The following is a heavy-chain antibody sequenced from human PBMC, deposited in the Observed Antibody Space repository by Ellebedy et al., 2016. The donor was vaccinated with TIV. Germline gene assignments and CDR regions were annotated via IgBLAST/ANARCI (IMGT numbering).Heavy chain of an antibody. D-gene: IGHD3-22*01. CDR2: IYSGGST. J-gene: IGHJ4*02. V-gene: IGHV3-53*01. CDR1: GFTVSSNY. Sequence: GGSLRLSXAASGFTVSSNYMSWVRQAPGKGLEWVSVIYSGGSTYYADSVKGRFTISRHNSKNTLYLQMNSLRAEDTAVYYCARDPYDSSGYYDYWGQGTLVTVSS. CDR3: ARDPYDSSGYYDY.